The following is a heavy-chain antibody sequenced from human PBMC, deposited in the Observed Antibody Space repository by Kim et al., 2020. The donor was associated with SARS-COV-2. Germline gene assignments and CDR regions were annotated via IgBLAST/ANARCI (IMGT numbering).Heavy chain of an antibody. Sequence: DPVRGRLTISRDNSKNTLYLQMNRLRAEDTAVYYCAKDSYRWAEYYGMDVWGQGTTVTVSS. CDR3: AKDSYRWAEYYGMDV. J-gene: IGHJ6*02. D-gene: IGHD2-8*02. V-gene: IGHV3-23*01.